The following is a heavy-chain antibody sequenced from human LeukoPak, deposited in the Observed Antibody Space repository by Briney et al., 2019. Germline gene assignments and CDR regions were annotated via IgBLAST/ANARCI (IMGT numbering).Heavy chain of an antibody. CDR1: GYTFTGYY. J-gene: IGHJ4*02. CDR3: ARGSYYYDSSGYPSSVYFDY. D-gene: IGHD3-22*01. CDR2: INPSSGGT. V-gene: IGHV1-2*02. Sequence: GASVKVSCKASGYTFTGYYMHWVRQAPGQGLEWMGWINPSSGGTNYAQKFQGRVTMTRDTSISTAYMELSRLRSDDTAVYYCARGSYYYDSSGYPSSVYFDYWGQGTLVTVSS.